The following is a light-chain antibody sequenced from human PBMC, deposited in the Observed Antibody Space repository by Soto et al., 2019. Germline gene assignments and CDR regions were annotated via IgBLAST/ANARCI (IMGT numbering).Light chain of an antibody. CDR3: QQYGSSPPYT. J-gene: IGKJ2*01. CDR2: GAS. Sequence: EIVLTQSPGTLSLSPGERATLSCRASHSVSSSYLAWYQQKPGQAPRPLIYGASSRATGIPDRFSGSGSGTDFTLTISRLEAEDFAVYYCQQYGSSPPYTFGQGTKLEIK. V-gene: IGKV3-20*01. CDR1: HSVSSSY.